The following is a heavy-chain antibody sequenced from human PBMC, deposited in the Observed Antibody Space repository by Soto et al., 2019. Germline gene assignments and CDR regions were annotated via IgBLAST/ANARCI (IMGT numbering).Heavy chain of an antibody. D-gene: IGHD6-19*01. V-gene: IGHV4-39*01. Sequence: QLQLQESGPGLVKPSETLSLTCTVSGGSISSSSYYWGWIRQPPGKGLEWIGSIYYSGSTYYNPSLKSRVTISVDTSKNQFSLKLSSVTAADTAVYYCARHSSGHHHYYYYGMDVWGQGTTVTVSS. J-gene: IGHJ6*02. CDR3: ARHSSGHHHYYYYGMDV. CDR1: GGSISSSSYY. CDR2: IYYSGST.